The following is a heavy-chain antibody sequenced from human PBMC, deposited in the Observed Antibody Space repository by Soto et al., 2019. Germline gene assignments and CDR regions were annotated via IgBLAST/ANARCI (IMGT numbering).Heavy chain of an antibody. D-gene: IGHD3-10*01. J-gene: IGHJ4*02. Sequence: SQTLSLTCVISGDSVSSNSATWNWIRQSPSRGLQWLGRTYYRSKWFHDYAVSVESRITINPDTSKNQFSLQLISVTPEDTAVYYCARSITGSAYFDYWGQGTLVTVSS. CDR2: TYYRSKWFH. CDR3: ARSITGSAYFDY. V-gene: IGHV6-1*01. CDR1: GDSVSSNSAT.